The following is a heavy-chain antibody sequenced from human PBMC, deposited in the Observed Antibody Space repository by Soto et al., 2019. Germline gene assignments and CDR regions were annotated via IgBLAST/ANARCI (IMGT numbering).Heavy chain of an antibody. CDR1: VFTFSDFT. CDR3: TRHDPSGHSDY. CDR2: TRNRGHGYAT. J-gene: IGHJ4*02. V-gene: IGHV3-73*01. Sequence: VSLRLSCAASVFTFSDFTIHWVRQASGKGLEWVGRTRNRGHGYATGYAASVKGRFTISRDNSKNTAYLQMNSLKTDGTAVYYCTRHDPSGHSDYWGQGTLVTVSS.